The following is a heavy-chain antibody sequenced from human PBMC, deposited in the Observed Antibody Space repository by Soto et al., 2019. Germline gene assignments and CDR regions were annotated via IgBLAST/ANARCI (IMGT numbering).Heavy chain of an antibody. CDR3: AQRVLRTVFGLVTTTAINFDF. Sequence: QITLNESGPTQVKPRQTLTLTCTFSGFSLTTSGVGVGWIRKSPGKAPEWLALICWDDDKRYSPSLKSRLTITNVTSKSQVVLTMAALDPADTVTYSCAQRVLRTVFGLVTTTAINFDFWGQGTPVAVSS. D-gene: IGHD3-3*01. CDR2: ICWDDDK. CDR1: GFSLTTSGVG. J-gene: IGHJ4*02. V-gene: IGHV2-5*02.